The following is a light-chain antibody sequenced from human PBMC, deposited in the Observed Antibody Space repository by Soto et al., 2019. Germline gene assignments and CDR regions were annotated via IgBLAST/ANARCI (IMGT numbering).Light chain of an antibody. CDR3: QTWGTGIQV. V-gene: IGLV4-69*01. CDR2: VNGDGSH. CDR1: RGHSTYA. J-gene: IGLJ2*01. Sequence: QPVLTQSPSASASLGASVKLTCTLSRGHSTYAIAWLQQQPEKGPRYLMKVNGDGSHIKGDEIPDRFSGSSSGAERYLTISRLQSEDEADYYCQTWGTGIQVFGGGTKLTVL.